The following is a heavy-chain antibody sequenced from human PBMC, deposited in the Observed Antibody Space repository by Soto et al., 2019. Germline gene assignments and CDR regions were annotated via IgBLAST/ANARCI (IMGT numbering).Heavy chain of an antibody. V-gene: IGHV1-69*06. CDR1: GGFNNYA. CDR2: FIPELGTS. D-gene: IGHD4-17*01. Sequence: SSVKVSCKASGGFNNYAISWVRQAPGQGLEWMGVFIPELGTSNYAQRFQGRVTITVDKATNTAYLNLTTLTSEDTAIYYCARTSMTRIDYWGHGTLVTVSS. CDR3: ARTSMTRIDY. J-gene: IGHJ4*01.